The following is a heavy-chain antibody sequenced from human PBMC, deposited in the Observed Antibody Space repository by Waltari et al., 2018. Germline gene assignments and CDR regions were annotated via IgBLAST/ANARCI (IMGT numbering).Heavy chain of an antibody. CDR3: ARQGGYGDYWDY. Sequence: QVQLQESGPGLVKPSETLSLTCAVSGYSISSGYYWGWIRQPPGKGLEWIGSIYHSGSTYYNPSRKSRVTISVDTSKNQFSLKLSSVTAADTAVYYCARQGGYGDYWDYWGQGTLVTVSS. D-gene: IGHD4-17*01. J-gene: IGHJ4*02. CDR2: IYHSGST. CDR1: GYSISSGYY. V-gene: IGHV4-38-2*01.